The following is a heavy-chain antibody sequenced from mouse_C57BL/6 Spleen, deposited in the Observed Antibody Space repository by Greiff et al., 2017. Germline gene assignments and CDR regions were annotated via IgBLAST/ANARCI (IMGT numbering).Heavy chain of an antibody. D-gene: IGHD2-4*01. CDR3: ARVYYEDYAMDY. J-gene: IGHJ4*01. CDR2: IDPSDSYT. V-gene: IGHV1-69*01. CDR1: GYTFTSYW. Sequence: QVQLQQPGAELVMPGASVKLSCKASGYTFTSYWMHWVKQRPGQGLEWIGEIDPSDSYTNYNQKFKGKSTLTVDKSSGTAYMQLSSLTSEDSAVYYCARVYYEDYAMDYWGQGTSVTVSS.